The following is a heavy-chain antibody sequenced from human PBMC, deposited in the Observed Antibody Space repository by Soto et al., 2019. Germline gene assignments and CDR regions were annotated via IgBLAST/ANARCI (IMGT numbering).Heavy chain of an antibody. V-gene: IGHV1-18*01. D-gene: IGHD5-12*01. CDR1: GYTFFTYD. CDR2: ISTYSGDT. CDR3: ARHHGPTTAENGFDP. J-gene: IGHJ5*02. Sequence: QVHLVQSGVEVKTPGASVKVSCQASGYTFFTYDISWVRQAPGQGLEWMGWISTYSGDTKYAQKFQGRVTMTTDPATTTAYLERRSLRSEDTAVYYCARHHGPTTAENGFDPWGQGTLVTVSS.